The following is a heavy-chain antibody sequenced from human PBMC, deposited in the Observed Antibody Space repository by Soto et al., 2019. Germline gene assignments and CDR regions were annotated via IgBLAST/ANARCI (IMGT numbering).Heavy chain of an antibody. V-gene: IGHV1-18*01. D-gene: IGHD2-15*01. CDR1: GYTFTSYG. CDR3: VVASQPHYFDY. Sequence: QVQLVQSGAEVKKPGASVKVSCKASGYTFTSYGISWVRQAPGQGLEWMGWISAYNGNTNYAQKLQGRVTMTTDTSTRTCYMELKSLRSDDTAVDYCVVASQPHYFDYWGQGTMVTVSS. J-gene: IGHJ4*02. CDR2: ISAYNGNT.